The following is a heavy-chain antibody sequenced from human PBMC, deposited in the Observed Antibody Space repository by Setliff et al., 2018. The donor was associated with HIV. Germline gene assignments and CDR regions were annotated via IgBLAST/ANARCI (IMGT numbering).Heavy chain of an antibody. CDR1: GAPISSYY. V-gene: IGHV4-59*08. CDR2: IYNSGYT. J-gene: IGHJ6*03. CDR3: ARGVIETDYDYVDIYYYNYMDV. Sequence: SETLSLTCAVSGAPISSYYWNWIRQPPGKGLEWIGYIYNSGYTNYKPSLKSRVTISVDTSKKHFSLRLTSVTAADTAVYFCARGVIETDYDYVDIYYYNYMDVWGKGTTVTVSS. D-gene: IGHD5-12*01.